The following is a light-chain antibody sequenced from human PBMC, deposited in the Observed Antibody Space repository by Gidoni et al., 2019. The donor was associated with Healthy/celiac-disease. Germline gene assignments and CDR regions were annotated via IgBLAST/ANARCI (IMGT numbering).Light chain of an antibody. CDR1: QSVSSY. CDR3: QQRSNWLYT. CDR2: DAS. V-gene: IGKV3-11*01. Sequence: PGERATLSCRASQSVSSYLAWYQQKPGQAPRLLIYDASNRATRIPARFSGSGSGTDFTLTISSLEPEDFAVYYCQQRSNWLYTFGQGTKLEIK. J-gene: IGKJ2*01.